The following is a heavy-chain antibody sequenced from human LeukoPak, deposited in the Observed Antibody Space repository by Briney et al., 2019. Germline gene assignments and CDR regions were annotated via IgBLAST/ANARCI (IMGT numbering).Heavy chain of an antibody. CDR2: IYYNGNT. J-gene: IGHJ3*02. V-gene: IGHV4-59*01. CDR1: GDSICTYY. D-gene: IGHD1-26*01. Sequence: SETLSLTCIVSGDSICTYYWSWIRQPPGKGLEWIGYIYYNGNTNYNPSLKSRLAISVDTSKNQFSLTLTSVTAADSAVYYCASRMGTTSQYTFDIWGRGTMVTVSS. CDR3: ASRMGTTSQYTFDI.